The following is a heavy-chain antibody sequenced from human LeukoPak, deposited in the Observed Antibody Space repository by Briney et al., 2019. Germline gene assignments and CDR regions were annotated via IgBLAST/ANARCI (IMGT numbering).Heavy chain of an antibody. V-gene: IGHV1-2*02. CDR1: GYTFTGYY. D-gene: IGHD3-10*01. J-gene: IGHJ4*02. CDR3: ARARYGSGSALGDY. Sequence: SSVKVSCKASGYTFTGYYMHWVRQAPGQGLEWMGWINPNSGGTNYAQKFQGRVRMTRDTSISTAYMELSRLRSDDTAVYYCARARYGSGSALGDYWGQGTLVTVSS. CDR2: INPNSGGT.